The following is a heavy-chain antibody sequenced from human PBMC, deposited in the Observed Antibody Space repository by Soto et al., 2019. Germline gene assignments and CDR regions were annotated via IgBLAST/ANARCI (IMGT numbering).Heavy chain of an antibody. CDR3: AKIYGSGSYRLYYYGMDV. CDR1: GFTFSSYA. J-gene: IGHJ6*02. V-gene: IGHV3-30-3*02. CDR2: ISYDGSNK. Sequence: SCAASGFTFSSYAMHWVRQAPGKGLEWVAVISYDGSNKYYADSVKGRFTISRDNSKNTLYLQMNSLRAEDTAVYYCAKIYGSGSYRLYYYGMDVWGQGTTVTVSS. D-gene: IGHD3-10*01.